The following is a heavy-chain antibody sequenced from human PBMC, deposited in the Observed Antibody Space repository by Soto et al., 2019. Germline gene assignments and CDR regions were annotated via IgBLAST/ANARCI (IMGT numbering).Heavy chain of an antibody. J-gene: IGHJ5*02. CDR3: ARGKQWLVRGGDWFDP. Sequence: SQTLSLTCAISGDSVSSNSAAWNWIRQSPSRGLEWLGRTYYRSKWYNDYAVSVKSRITINPDTSKNQFSLQLNSVTPEDTAVYYCARGKQWLVRGGDWFDPRGQGIFVTVSS. CDR2: TYYRSKWYN. D-gene: IGHD6-19*01. CDR1: GDSVSSNSAA. V-gene: IGHV6-1*01.